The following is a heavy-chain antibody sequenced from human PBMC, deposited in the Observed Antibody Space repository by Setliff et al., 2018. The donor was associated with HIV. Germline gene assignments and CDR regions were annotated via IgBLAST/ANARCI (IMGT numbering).Heavy chain of an antibody. V-gene: IGHV4-59*08. J-gene: IGHJ4*02. CDR2: IYKSGST. Sequence: SETLSLTCSVSGGSISDYYWSWIRQPPGKGLEWIGYIYKSGSTNYSPSLKSRVTISPGTSKNQFSLKLTSVTAADTAVYYCARLSDTAMASFDSWGQGILVTVSS. CDR3: ARLSDTAMASFDS. D-gene: IGHD5-18*01. CDR1: GGSISDYY.